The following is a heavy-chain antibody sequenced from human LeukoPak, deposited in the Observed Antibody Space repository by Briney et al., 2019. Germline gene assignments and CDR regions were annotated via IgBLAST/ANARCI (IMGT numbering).Heavy chain of an antibody. CDR3: AREGSSSWYLHYYMDV. Sequence: PGGSLRLSCAASGFTFSSYSMNWVRQAPGKGLEWVSYISSSSSTIYYADSVKGRFTISRDNAKNSLYLQMNSLRAEDTAVYYCAREGSSSWYLHYYMDVWGKGTTVTVSS. V-gene: IGHV3-48*01. J-gene: IGHJ6*03. CDR1: GFTFSSYS. CDR2: ISSSSSTI. D-gene: IGHD6-13*01.